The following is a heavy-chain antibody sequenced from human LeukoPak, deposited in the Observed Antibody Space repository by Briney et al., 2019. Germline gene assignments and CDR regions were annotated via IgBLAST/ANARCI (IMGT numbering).Heavy chain of an antibody. CDR3: ARCQGDDFWSGYFLAYYYYYYMDV. V-gene: IGHV3-74*01. D-gene: IGHD3-3*01. Sequence: PGGSLRLSCAASGFTFSSYWMHWVRQAPGKGLVWVSRINSDGSSTSYADSVKGRFTISRDNAKNTLYLQMNSLRAVDTAVYYCARCQGDDFWSGYFLAYYYYYYMDVWGKGTTVTVSS. J-gene: IGHJ6*03. CDR2: INSDGSST. CDR1: GFTFSSYW.